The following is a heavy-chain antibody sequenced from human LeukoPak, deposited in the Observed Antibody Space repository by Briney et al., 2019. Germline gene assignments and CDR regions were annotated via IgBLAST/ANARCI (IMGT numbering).Heavy chain of an antibody. CDR2: INHSGSA. CDR1: GGSFSGYY. V-gene: IGHV4-34*01. J-gene: IGHJ4*02. Sequence: SETLSLTCAVYGGSFSGYYWSWIRQPPGKGLEWIGEINHSGSANYDPSLKSRVTISVDTSKNQFSLKLSSVTAADTAVYYCARGRGDYVFDWGQGTLVTVSS. CDR3: ARGRGDYVFD. D-gene: IGHD4-17*01.